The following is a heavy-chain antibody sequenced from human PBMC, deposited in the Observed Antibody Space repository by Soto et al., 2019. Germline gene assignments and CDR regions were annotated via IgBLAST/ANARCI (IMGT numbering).Heavy chain of an antibody. Sequence: EVQLVESGGGLVKPGGSPRLSCAVSGFTFSNVWMSWVRQAPGKGLEWVGRIKSTTDGGSTDYAAPVEGRFTISKDDSKNTLDLHMNSLKTEDTAVYYCGTEAAAAGGFDSWGRGTLVTVSS. CDR1: GFTFSNVW. CDR2: IKSTTDGGST. J-gene: IGHJ4*02. D-gene: IGHD6-13*01. V-gene: IGHV3-15*05. CDR3: GTEAAAAGGFDS.